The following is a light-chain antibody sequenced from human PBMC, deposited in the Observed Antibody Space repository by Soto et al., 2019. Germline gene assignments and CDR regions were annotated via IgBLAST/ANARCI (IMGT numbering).Light chain of an antibody. V-gene: IGKV3-11*01. CDR2: DAS. CDR3: QQRRSWPRA. Sequence: EIVLTQYPPSLSLSPGERATLSCRASQSVSSYLAWYQQKPGQAPRLLIYDASNRATGIPARFSGSGSGTDFTLTISSLEPEDFAVYYCQQRRSWPRAFGQGTKVDIK. CDR1: QSVSSY. J-gene: IGKJ1*01.